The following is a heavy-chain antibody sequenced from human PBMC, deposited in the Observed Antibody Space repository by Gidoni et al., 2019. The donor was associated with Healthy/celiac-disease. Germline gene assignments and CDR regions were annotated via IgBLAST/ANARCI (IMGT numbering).Heavy chain of an antibody. CDR2: ISYDGSNK. V-gene: IGHV3-30*04. D-gene: IGHD1-26*01. J-gene: IGHJ3*02. CDR3: ATWEAFDI. CDR1: GFTFSSYA. Sequence: QVQLVESGGGVVQPGRSLRLSCAASGFTFSSYAMHWVRQAPGKGLEWVAVISYDGSNKYYADSVKGRFTISRDNSKNTLYLQMNSLRAEDTAVYYCATWEAFDIWGQGTMVTVSS.